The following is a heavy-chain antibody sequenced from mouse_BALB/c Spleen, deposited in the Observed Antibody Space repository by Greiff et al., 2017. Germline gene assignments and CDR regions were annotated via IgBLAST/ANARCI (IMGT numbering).Heavy chain of an antibody. J-gene: IGHJ3*01. V-gene: IGHV1-18*01. CDR2: INPNNGGT. Sequence: DVQLQESGPELVKPGASVKISCKTSGYTFTEYTMHWVKQSHGKSLEWIGGINPNNGGTSYNQKFKGKATLTVDKSSSTAYMELRSLTSEDSAVYYCAPPIYDGYYWFAYWGQGTLVTVSA. D-gene: IGHD2-3*01. CDR1: GYTFTEYT. CDR3: APPIYDGYYWFAY.